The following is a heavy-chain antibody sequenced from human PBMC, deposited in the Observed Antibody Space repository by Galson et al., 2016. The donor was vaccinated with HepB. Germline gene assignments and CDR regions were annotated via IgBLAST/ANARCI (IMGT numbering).Heavy chain of an antibody. V-gene: IGHV3-53*01. CDR2: IYSGVTT. CDR3: ARAEYSSSRYLPFEY. D-gene: IGHD6-13*01. Sequence: SLRLSCAASGFTVSSNYMSWVRQAPGKGLEWVSIIYSGVTTYYADSVKGRFTIFRDNSKNTLYLQMNSLRAEDTAVYYCARAEYSSSRYLPFEYWGQGTLVTVSS. J-gene: IGHJ4*02. CDR1: GFTVSSNY.